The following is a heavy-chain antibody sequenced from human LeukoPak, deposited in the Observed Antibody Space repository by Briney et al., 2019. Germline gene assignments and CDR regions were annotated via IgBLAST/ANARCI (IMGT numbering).Heavy chain of an antibody. CDR1: GFTFSSYS. CDR3: ARGKEPVAGSLSHFDY. D-gene: IGHD6-19*01. CDR2: ISSRSSYI. J-gene: IGHJ4*02. Sequence: GGSLRLSCAASGFTFSSYSMNWVRQAPGKGLEWVSSISSRSSYIDYADSLKGRFTISRDNAKNLLYLQMNSLRAEDTAVYYCARGKEPVAGSLSHFDYWGQGTLVTVSS. V-gene: IGHV3-21*01.